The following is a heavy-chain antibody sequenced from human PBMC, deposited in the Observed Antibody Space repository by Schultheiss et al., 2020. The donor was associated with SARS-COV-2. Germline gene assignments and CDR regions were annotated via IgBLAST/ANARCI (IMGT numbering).Heavy chain of an antibody. CDR1: GFTFSSYE. Sequence: GGSLRLSCAASGFTFSSYEMNWVRQAPGKGLEWVANIKQDGSEKYYVDSVKGRFTISRDNAKNSLYLLMSSLRADDTAVYYCAREGGSYVSFDLWGRGTLVTVSS. CDR2: IKQDGSEK. D-gene: IGHD1-26*01. V-gene: IGHV3-7*01. CDR3: AREGGSYVSFDL. J-gene: IGHJ2*01.